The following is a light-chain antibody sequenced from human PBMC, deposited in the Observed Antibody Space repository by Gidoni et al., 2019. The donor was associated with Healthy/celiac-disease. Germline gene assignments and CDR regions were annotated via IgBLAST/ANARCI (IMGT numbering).Light chain of an antibody. CDR3: QSYDSSLSGVV. V-gene: IGLV1-40*01. CDR1: SSNIGAGSD. CDR2: GNS. Sequence: QSVLTPPPSVSGAPGQGVTIPCTGSSSNIGAGSDVPWYQQLPGTAPKHLIYGNSNRPSGVPDRFSGSKSGTSASLAITGLQAEDEADYYCQSYDSSLSGVVFGGGTKLTVL. J-gene: IGLJ2*01.